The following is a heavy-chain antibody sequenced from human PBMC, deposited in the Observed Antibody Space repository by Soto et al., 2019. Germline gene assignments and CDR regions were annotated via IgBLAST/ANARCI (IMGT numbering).Heavy chain of an antibody. CDR3: AREGAYYYGMDV. CDR1: GGTFSSYA. Sequence: QVQLVQSGAEVKKPGSSLKVSCKASGGTFSSYAISWVRQAPGQGLEWMGGIIPIFGTANYAQKFQGRVTITADESTSTAYMELSSLRSEDKAVYYCAREGAYYYGMDVWGQGTTVTVYS. J-gene: IGHJ6*02. V-gene: IGHV1-69*01. CDR2: IIPIFGTA.